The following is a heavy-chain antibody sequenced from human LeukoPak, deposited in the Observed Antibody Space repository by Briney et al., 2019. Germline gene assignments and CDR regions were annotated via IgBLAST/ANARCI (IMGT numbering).Heavy chain of an antibody. CDR1: GGSFSGYY. CDR3: AITNLYWYFDL. D-gene: IGHD2-8*01. Sequence: SETLSLTCAVYGGSFSGYYWSWIRQPPGKGLEWIGEINHSGSTNYNPSLKSRVTISVDTSKNQFSPKLSSVTAADTAVYYCAITNLYWYFDLWGRGTLVTVSS. CDR2: INHSGST. J-gene: IGHJ2*01. V-gene: IGHV4-34*01.